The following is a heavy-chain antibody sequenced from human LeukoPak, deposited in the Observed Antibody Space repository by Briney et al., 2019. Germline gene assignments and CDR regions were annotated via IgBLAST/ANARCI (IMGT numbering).Heavy chain of an antibody. Sequence: SETLSLTCTVSGGSISSSSYYWGWIRQPPGKGLEWIGYIYYSGSTKYNPSLKSRVTISVDKSKNQFSLKLSSVTAADTAVYYCAREGGQLYFDYWGQGTLVTVSS. V-gene: IGHV4-61*05. CDR2: IYYSGST. J-gene: IGHJ4*02. CDR3: AREGGQLYFDY. CDR1: GGSISSSSYY. D-gene: IGHD6-13*01.